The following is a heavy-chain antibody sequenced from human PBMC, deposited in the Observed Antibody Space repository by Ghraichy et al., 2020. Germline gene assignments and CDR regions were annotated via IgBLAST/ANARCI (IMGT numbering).Heavy chain of an antibody. V-gene: IGHV3-23*01. CDR1: GFTFSSYD. J-gene: IGHJ5*02. CDR2: ISASGATT. D-gene: IGHD2-8*02. Sequence: GESLNISCGVSGFTFSSYDMRWVRQAPGKGMEWVSSISASGATTYYTDSVKGRFTTSRDNSKNTLYLQMNSLRAEDTAVYHCAKAWGNCTGGTCPPYNWFDPWGQGTQFTVSS. CDR3: AKAWGNCTGGTCPPYNWFDP.